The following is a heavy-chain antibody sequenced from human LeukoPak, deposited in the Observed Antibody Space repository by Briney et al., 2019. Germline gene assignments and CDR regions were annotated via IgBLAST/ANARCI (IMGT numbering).Heavy chain of an antibody. CDR2: ISGSGRST. V-gene: IGHV3-23*01. J-gene: IGHJ3*02. D-gene: IGHD2-2*01. CDR1: GFTFSSYA. CDR3: AKDQGTYCSTTSCYAPDAFDI. Sequence: PGGSLRLSCAASGFTFSSYAMSWVRQAPGKGLEWVSVISGSGRSTYYADSVKGRFTISRDNSKNTLYLQTNSLRAEDTAVYYCAKDQGTYCSTTSCYAPDAFDIWGQGTMVTVSS.